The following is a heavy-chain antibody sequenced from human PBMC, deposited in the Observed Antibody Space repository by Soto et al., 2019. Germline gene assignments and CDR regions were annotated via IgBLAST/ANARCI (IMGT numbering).Heavy chain of an antibody. J-gene: IGHJ4*02. CDR3: ARDRYDSSGYLDY. V-gene: IGHV3-21*01. Sequence: PGGSLRLSCAASGFTFISYSMNWVRQAPGKGLEWVSSISSSSSYIYYADSVKGRFTISRDNAKNSLYLQMNSLRAEDTAVYYCARDRYDSSGYLDYWGQGTLVTVSS. CDR1: GFTFISYS. D-gene: IGHD3-22*01. CDR2: ISSSSSYI.